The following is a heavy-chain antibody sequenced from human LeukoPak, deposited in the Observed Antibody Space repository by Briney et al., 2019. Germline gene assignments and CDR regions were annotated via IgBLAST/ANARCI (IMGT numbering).Heavy chain of an antibody. Sequence: GGSLRLSCAASGFTFSSYGMHWVRQAPGKGLEWVAFIRYDGSNKYYADSVKGRFTISRDNSKNTLYLQMNSLRAEDTAVYYCATPTRPVNVVPAAMPDYWGQGTLVTVSS. CDR1: GFTFSSYG. CDR3: ATPTRPVNVVPAAMPDY. J-gene: IGHJ4*02. V-gene: IGHV3-30*02. CDR2: IRYDGSNK. D-gene: IGHD2-2*01.